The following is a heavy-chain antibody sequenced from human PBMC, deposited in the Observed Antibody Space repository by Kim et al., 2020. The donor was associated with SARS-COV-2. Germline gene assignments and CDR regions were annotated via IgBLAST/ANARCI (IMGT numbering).Heavy chain of an antibody. CDR3: ARVSDSSGWVRTYDY. V-gene: IGHV1-46*01. Sequence: ASVKVSCKASGYTFTSYYMHWVRQAPGQGLEWMGIINPSGGSTSYAQKFQGRATMTRDTSTSTVYMELSSLRSADTAVYYCARVSDSSGWVRTYDYWGQGPLVTVAS. J-gene: IGHJ4*02. CDR1: GYTFTSYY. CDR2: INPSGGST. D-gene: IGHD3-22*01.